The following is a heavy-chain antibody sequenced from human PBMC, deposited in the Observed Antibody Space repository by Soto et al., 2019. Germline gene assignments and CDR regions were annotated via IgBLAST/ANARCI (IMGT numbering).Heavy chain of an antibody. CDR1: GFTFSDYY. V-gene: IGHV3-11*01. CDR3: ARVSPRYCSSTSCYARRAFDI. Sequence: GGPLRLSCAASGFTFSDYYMSWIRQAPGKGLEWVSYISSSGSTIYYADSVKDRFTISRDNAKNSLYLQMNSLRAEDTAVYYCARVSPRYCSSTSCYARRAFDIWGQGTMVTVSS. CDR2: ISSSGSTI. J-gene: IGHJ3*02. D-gene: IGHD2-2*01.